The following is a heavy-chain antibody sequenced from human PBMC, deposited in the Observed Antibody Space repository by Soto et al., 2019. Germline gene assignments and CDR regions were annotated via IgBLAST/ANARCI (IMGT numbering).Heavy chain of an antibody. D-gene: IGHD1-26*01. CDR2: ISYDGSNK. V-gene: IGHV3-30*18. J-gene: IGHJ3*02. CDR3: AKVGSGSYYAFDI. CDR1: GFTFSSYG. Sequence: GGSLRLSCAASGFTFSSYGMHWVRQAPGKGLEWVAGISYDGSNKYYADSVKGRFTISRDNSKNTLYLQMNSLRAEDTAVYYCAKVGSGSYYAFDIWGQGTMVTVSS.